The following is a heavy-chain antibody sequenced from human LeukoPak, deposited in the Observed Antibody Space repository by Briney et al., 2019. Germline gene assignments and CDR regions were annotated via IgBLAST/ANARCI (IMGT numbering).Heavy chain of an antibody. J-gene: IGHJ3*02. Sequence: ASVKVSCKASGYTFTDYYIHWMRQAPGQGPERMAWINPNSGVTNYEQKFQGRVTLTTDTSINTAYMELSRLISDDTALYYCARGSKIATTGKNAFDIWGQGTMVTVSS. CDR1: GYTFTDYY. V-gene: IGHV1-2*02. D-gene: IGHD1-1*01. CDR2: INPNSGVT. CDR3: ARGSKIATTGKNAFDI.